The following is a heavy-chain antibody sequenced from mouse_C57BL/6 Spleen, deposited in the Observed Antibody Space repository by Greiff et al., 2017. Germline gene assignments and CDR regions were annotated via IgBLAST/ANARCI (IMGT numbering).Heavy chain of an antibody. Sequence: QVQLKESGPGILPPSQTLSLTCSFSGFSLSTFGVGLGWLRPPSGKGLGWLAHVWWDDDKYYNPALKSRLTISKDTSTNQVFLKIVNVDTADTATYYCARGYDGYYGWFDYWGKGTLVTVSA. CDR1: GFSLSTFGVG. J-gene: IGHJ3*01. V-gene: IGHV8-8*01. D-gene: IGHD2-3*01. CDR2: VWWDDDK. CDR3: ARGYDGYYGWFDY.